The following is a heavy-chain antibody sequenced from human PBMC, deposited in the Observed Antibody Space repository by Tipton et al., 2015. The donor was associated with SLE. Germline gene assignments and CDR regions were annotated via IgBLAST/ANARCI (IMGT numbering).Heavy chain of an antibody. CDR3: VREGGGPYGGNFDY. Sequence: SLRLSCAASGFTFSDYYMSWIRQAPGKGLEWISYISSGGTIIYYADSVKGRFTISRDNAKNSLSLQMNSLRAEDTAVYFCVREGGGPYGGNFDYWGQGILVTVSS. V-gene: IGHV3-11*04. CDR1: GFTFSDYY. D-gene: IGHD4-23*01. J-gene: IGHJ4*02. CDR2: ISSGGTII.